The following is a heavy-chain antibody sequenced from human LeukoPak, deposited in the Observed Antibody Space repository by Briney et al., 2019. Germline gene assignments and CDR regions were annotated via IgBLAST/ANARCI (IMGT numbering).Heavy chain of an antibody. J-gene: IGHJ3*02. CDR2: ISGSGGST. CDR1: GFTLSSYW. Sequence: PGGSLRLSCAASGFTLSSYWMHWVRQAPGKGLEWVSAISGSGGSTYYADSVKGRFTISRDNSKNTLYLQMNSLRAEDTAVYYCAKDKFEWELPPHDAFDIWGQGTMVTVSS. CDR3: AKDKFEWELPPHDAFDI. V-gene: IGHV3-23*01. D-gene: IGHD1-26*01.